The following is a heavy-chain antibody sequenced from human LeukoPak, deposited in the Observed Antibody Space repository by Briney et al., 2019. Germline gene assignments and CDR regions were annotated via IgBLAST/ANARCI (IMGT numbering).Heavy chain of an antibody. CDR1: GCTFTNYD. Sequence: ASVRVSCTTSGCTFTNYDINWVRQATGQGLEWMEWMNPSSGNTGYAQKFQGRVTMTRNTSISTAYMELSSLRSEDTAVYYCARPHCSSTDCHPPEWFDPWGQGTLVTVSS. CDR2: MNPSSGNT. J-gene: IGHJ5*02. CDR3: ARPHCSSTDCHPPEWFDP. D-gene: IGHD2-2*01. V-gene: IGHV1-8*01.